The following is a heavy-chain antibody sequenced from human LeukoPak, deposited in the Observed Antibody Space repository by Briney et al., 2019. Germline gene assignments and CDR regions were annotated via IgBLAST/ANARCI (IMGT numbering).Heavy chain of an antibody. CDR2: LNSDGSGT. Sequence: QPGGSLRLSCVASGFTFNNYWMHWVRQAPGEGLVWVSRLNSDGSGTTYADSVKGRFTISRDNAKNTLYLQMDSLRAEDTAVYFCASSLYGGTYHEYWGQGTLVTVSS. CDR3: ASSLYGGTYHEY. J-gene: IGHJ4*02. V-gene: IGHV3-74*03. D-gene: IGHD1-26*01. CDR1: GFTFNNYW.